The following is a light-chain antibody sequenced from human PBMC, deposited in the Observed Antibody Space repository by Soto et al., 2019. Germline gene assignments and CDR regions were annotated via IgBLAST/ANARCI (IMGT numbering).Light chain of an antibody. CDR1: QSVSSW. V-gene: IGKV1-5*03. CDR2: KAS. J-gene: IGKJ1*01. Sequence: DIQMTQYPSTLSASVGDRVTITCRASQSVSSWLAWYQQKPGKAPKLLIHKASSLESGVPSRFSGSGSGTEFTLTISSLQPDDFATYYCQQYDSYSWTFGQGTKVEIK. CDR3: QQYDSYSWT.